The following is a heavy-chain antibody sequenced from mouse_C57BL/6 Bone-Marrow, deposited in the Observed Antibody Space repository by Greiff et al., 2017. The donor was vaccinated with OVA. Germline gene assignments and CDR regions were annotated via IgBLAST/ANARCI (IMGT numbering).Heavy chain of an antibody. V-gene: IGHV1-59*01. CDR2: IDPSDSYT. J-gene: IGHJ1*03. Sequence: QVQLQQPGAELVRPGTSVKLSCKASGYTFTSYWMHWVKQRPGQGLEWIGVIDPSDSYTNYNQKFKGKATLTVDTSSSTAYMQLSSLTSADSAVYYGADGNYGPWYFDDWGTGTTVTVSS. D-gene: IGHD2-1*01. CDR1: GYTFTSYW. CDR3: ADGNYGPWYFDD.